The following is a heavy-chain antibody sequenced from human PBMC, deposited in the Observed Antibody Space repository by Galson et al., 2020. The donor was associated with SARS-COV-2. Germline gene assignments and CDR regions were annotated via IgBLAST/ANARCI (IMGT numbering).Heavy chain of an antibody. D-gene: IGHD6-19*01. Sequence: ASVKVSCKASDYTFTTYGFTWVRQAPGQGLEWVGWISAFDGQTHYAQEVQGRVTLTTEASTSTVYMELTSLRHDDTAVYYCARDESIAEAGTAFDIWGQGTMVTVSS. CDR1: DYTFTTYG. CDR3: ARDESIAEAGTAFDI. V-gene: IGHV1-18*01. CDR2: ISAFDGQT. J-gene: IGHJ3*02.